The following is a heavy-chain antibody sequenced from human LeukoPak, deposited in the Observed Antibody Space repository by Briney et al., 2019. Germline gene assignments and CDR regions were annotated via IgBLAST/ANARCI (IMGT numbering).Heavy chain of an antibody. CDR1: GGSSSSYY. CDR3: ARDSAVIYNAFDI. J-gene: IGHJ3*02. D-gene: IGHD3-16*02. CDR2: IYYSGST. Sequence: SETLSLTCTVSGGSSSSYYWSWIRQPPGKGLEWIGYIYYSGSTNYNPSLKSRVTISVDTSKNQFSLKLSSVTAAVTAVYYCARDSAVIYNAFDIWGQGTMVTVSS. V-gene: IGHV4-59*01.